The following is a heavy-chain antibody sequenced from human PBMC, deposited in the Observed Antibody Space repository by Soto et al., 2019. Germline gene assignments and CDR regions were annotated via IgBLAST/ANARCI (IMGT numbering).Heavy chain of an antibody. J-gene: IGHJ5*02. CDR3: ARVGSDDILTGYSKGNWFDP. D-gene: IGHD3-9*01. Sequence: QLQLQESGSGLVKPSQTLSLTCAVSGGSISSGGYSWSWIRQPPGKGLEWIGYIYHSGSTYYNPSLKSRVTISVERSKNQFSLKLSSVTAADTAVYYCARVGSDDILTGYSKGNWFDPWGQGTLVTVSS. CDR1: GGSISSGGYS. V-gene: IGHV4-30-2*01. CDR2: IYHSGST.